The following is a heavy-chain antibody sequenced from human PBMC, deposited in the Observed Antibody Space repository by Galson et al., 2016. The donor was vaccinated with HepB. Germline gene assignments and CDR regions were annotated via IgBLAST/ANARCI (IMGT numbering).Heavy chain of an antibody. D-gene: IGHD7-27*01. CDR3: ARSYLLGRGFGW. Sequence: CAISGDSVSSNSAGWNWIRQSPSRGLEWLGRTFYRSNWQNDYAESVKNRITINPDTSKNQFSLQLNSVTPEDTAVYYCARSYLLGRGFGWWGPGTLATVSS. V-gene: IGHV6-1*01. CDR2: TFYRSNWQN. J-gene: IGHJ4*02. CDR1: GDSVSSNSAG.